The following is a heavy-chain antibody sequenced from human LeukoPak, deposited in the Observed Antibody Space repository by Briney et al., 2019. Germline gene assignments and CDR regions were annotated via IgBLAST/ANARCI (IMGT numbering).Heavy chain of an antibody. CDR1: GFTFSSYA. Sequence: PGGSLRLSCEVSGFTFSSYAMSWVRQAPGKGLEWVSAISGSGGSTYYADSVKGRFTISRDNSKNTLYLQMNSLRAEDTAVYYCAKSIRGGWNDLWFDPWGQGTLVTVSS. V-gene: IGHV3-23*01. D-gene: IGHD1-1*01. J-gene: IGHJ5*02. CDR3: AKSIRGGWNDLWFDP. CDR2: ISGSGGST.